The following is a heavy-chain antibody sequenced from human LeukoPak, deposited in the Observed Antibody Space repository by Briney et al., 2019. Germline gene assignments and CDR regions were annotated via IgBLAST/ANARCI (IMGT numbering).Heavy chain of an antibody. V-gene: IGHV4-34*01. Sequence: PSETLSLTCAVYGGSFSGYYWSWIRQPPGKGLEWIGEINHRGSTNYSPSLKSRVTISVDTSKNQFSLKLSSVTAADTAVYCCARRAELRYCSGGSCYVGAFDIWGQGTMVTVSP. CDR1: GGSFSGYY. CDR2: INHRGST. J-gene: IGHJ3*02. D-gene: IGHD2-15*01. CDR3: ARRAELRYCSGGSCYVGAFDI.